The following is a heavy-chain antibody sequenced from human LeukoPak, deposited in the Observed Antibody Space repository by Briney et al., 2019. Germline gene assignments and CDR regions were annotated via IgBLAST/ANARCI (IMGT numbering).Heavy chain of an antibody. CDR3: ARHARSSGYYQE. D-gene: IGHD3-22*01. CDR1: GYTFTSYG. V-gene: IGHV1-18*01. J-gene: IGHJ4*02. Sequence: GASVNVSCKASGYTFTSYGISWVRQAAGQGLEGMGWISAYNGNTNYAQKLQGRVTMTTDTSTSTAYMELRSLRSDDTAVYYCARHARSSGYYQEWGQGTLVTVSS. CDR2: ISAYNGNT.